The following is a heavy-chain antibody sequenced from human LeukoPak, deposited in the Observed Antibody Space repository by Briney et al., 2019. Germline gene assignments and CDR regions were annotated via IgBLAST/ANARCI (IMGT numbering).Heavy chain of an antibody. CDR2: ISYDGSNK. V-gene: IGHV3-30*03. J-gene: IGHJ4*02. CDR3: ARLFTVTTGVAY. CDR1: GFTFSSYG. Sequence: QPGGSLRLSCAASGFTFSSYGMHWVRQAPGKGLEWVAVISYDGSNKYYADSVKGRFTISRDNSKNTLYLQMNSLRAEDTAVYYCARLFTVTTGVAYWGQGTLVTVSS. D-gene: IGHD4-17*01.